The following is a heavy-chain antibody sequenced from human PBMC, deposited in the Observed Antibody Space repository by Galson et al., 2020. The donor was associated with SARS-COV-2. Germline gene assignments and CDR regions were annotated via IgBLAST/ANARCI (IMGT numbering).Heavy chain of an antibody. D-gene: IGHD6-19*01. CDR3: AREQWLADGYFDS. J-gene: IGHJ4*02. V-gene: IGHV4-61*09. CDR1: GGSFSSGGYY. CDR2: IYASGST. Sequence: SETLSLTCTVSGGSFSSGGYYWSWIRQPAGKGLEWIGHIYASGSTNYNPSLKSRVTLSVDTSKNQFSLKLNSVTAADTAVYYCAREQWLADGYFDSWGQGTLVTVSS.